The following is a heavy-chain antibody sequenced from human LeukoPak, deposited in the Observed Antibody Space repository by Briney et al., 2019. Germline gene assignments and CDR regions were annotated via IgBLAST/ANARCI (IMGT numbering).Heavy chain of an antibody. V-gene: IGHV3-64*01. D-gene: IGHD1-26*01. Sequence: GGSLRLSCAASGFTFSSYTMHWVRQAPGKGLEYVSAIISHGGNTRYTNSVKGRFTISRDNSENTLYLQMGSLRADDMAVYHCARVKMGATVSNYYYYYMDVWGKGTTVTVSS. CDR1: GFTFSSYT. J-gene: IGHJ6*03. CDR2: IISHGGNT. CDR3: ARVKMGATVSNYYYYYMDV.